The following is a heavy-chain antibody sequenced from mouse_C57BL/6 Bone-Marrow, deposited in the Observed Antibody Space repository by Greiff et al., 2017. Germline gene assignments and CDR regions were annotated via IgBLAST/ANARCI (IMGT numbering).Heavy chain of an antibody. Sequence: LQQPGASVKMSCKASGYTFTSYWITWVKQRPGQGLEWIGDIYPGSGSTNYNEKFKSKATLTVDTSSSTAYMQLSSLTSEDSAVYYCANLYGNYEGFDYWGQGTTLTVSS. CDR3: ANLYGNYEGFDY. V-gene: IGHV1-55*01. CDR1: GYTFTSYW. J-gene: IGHJ2*01. D-gene: IGHD2-1*01. CDR2: IYPGSGST.